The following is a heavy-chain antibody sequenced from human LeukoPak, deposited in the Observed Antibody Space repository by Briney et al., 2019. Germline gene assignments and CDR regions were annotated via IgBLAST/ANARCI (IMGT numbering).Heavy chain of an antibody. D-gene: IGHD3-3*01. CDR3: ARAADFWSGSAPVDY. Sequence: ASVKVSCKASGYTFTGYYMHWVRQAPGQGLEWMGWINPNSGGTNYAQKFQGRVTMTRDTSISTAYMELSRLRSDDTAVYYCARAADFWSGSAPVDYWGQGTLVTVSS. CDR2: INPNSGGT. V-gene: IGHV1-2*02. CDR1: GYTFTGYY. J-gene: IGHJ4*02.